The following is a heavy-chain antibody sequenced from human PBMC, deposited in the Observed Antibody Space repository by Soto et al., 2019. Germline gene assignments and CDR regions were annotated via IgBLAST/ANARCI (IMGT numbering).Heavy chain of an antibody. V-gene: IGHV3-23*01. Sequence: EVQLLESGGGLVQPGGSLRLSCGVSGFTFSNYAMSWVRQAPGKGLEWVSAINIGGDTTYYADSVKGRFTISRDNPRNTLYLQMDSLRAEDTGVYYCVKDLALMGDYWGQGTPVTVSS. CDR2: INIGGDTT. D-gene: IGHD3-16*01. CDR3: VKDLALMGDY. J-gene: IGHJ4*02. CDR1: GFTFSNYA.